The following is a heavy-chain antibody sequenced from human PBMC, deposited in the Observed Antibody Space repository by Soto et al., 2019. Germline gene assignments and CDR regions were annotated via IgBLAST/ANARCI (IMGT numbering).Heavy chain of an antibody. CDR2: VYYSGTT. CDR1: GGSISGYY. J-gene: IGHJ4*02. D-gene: IGHD6-13*01. Sequence: SETLXLTFTVSGGSISGYYWSWIRQPPGKGLEWIGYVYYSGTTNYKPSLKSRVTISVDTSKNQFSLNLRSVTAADTAVYFCARDVPSSIYFDYWGQGALVTVSS. CDR3: ARDVPSSIYFDY. V-gene: IGHV4-59*01.